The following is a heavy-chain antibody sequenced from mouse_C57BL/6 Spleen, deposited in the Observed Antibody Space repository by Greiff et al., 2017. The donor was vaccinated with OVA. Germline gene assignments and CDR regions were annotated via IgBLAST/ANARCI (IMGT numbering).Heavy chain of an antibody. CDR1: GYAFTNYL. V-gene: IGHV1-54*01. D-gene: IGHD2-4*01. CDR2: INPGSGGT. Sequence: QVQLQQSGAELVRPGTSVKVSCKASGYAFTNYLIAWVKQRPGQGLEWIGVINPGSGGTNYNEKFKGKATLTVDKSSSTAYMQLSSLTSEDSAVYVCSRGGLRRDDAMDYWGQGTSVTVSS. CDR3: SRGGLRRDDAMDY. J-gene: IGHJ4*01.